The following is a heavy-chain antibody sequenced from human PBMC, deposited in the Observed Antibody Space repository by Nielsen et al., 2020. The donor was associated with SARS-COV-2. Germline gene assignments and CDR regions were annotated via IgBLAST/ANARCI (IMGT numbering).Heavy chain of an antibody. CDR1: GYTFTSYY. CDR3: VRDAVNSGYYIWYFDY. V-gene: IGHV1-46*01. Sequence: ASVKVSCKASGYTFTSYYMHWVRQAPGQGLEWMGIINPSGGSTSYAQKFQGRVTMTRDTSTSTVYMELSSLRSEDTAVYYCVRDAVNSGYYIWYFDYWGQGALVSVSS. D-gene: IGHD3-22*01. CDR2: INPSGGST. J-gene: IGHJ4*02.